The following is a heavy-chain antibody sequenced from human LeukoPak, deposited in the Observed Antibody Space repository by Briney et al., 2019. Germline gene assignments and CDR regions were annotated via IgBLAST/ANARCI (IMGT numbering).Heavy chain of an antibody. V-gene: IGHV3-74*01. CDR2: INSDGSST. Sequence: GGSLRLSCAASGFTFSSYWMHWVRQAPGKGLVWVSRINSDGSSTSYADSVKGRFTISRDNAKNTLYLQMNSLRAEDTAVYYCAKEVLGGYYFDYWGQGTLVTVSS. D-gene: IGHD3-10*01. CDR1: GFTFSSYW. CDR3: AKEVLGGYYFDY. J-gene: IGHJ4*02.